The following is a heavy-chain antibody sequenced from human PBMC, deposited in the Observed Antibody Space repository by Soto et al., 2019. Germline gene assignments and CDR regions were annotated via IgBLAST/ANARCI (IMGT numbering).Heavy chain of an antibody. V-gene: IGHV1-2*04. D-gene: IGHD1-26*01. J-gene: IGHJ6*02. CDR1: GYTFTGYY. Sequence: ASVKVSCKASGYTFTGYYMHWVRQAPGQGLEWMGWINPNSGGTNYAQKFQGWVTMTRDTSISTAYMELTRLKSDDTAIYYCAMGCHDYGMDLRGQGTTVTVSS. CDR2: INPNSGGT. CDR3: AMGCHDYGMDL.